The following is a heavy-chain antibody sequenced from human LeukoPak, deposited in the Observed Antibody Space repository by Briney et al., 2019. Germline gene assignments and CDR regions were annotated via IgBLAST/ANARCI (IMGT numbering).Heavy chain of an antibody. V-gene: IGHV4-30-2*01. CDR1: GGSISSGGYS. D-gene: IGHD2-2*01. J-gene: IGHJ4*02. Sequence: PSQTLSLTCAVSGGSISSGGYSWSWIRQPPGKGLEWIGYIYHSGSTYYNPSLKSRVTISVGRSKNQFSLNLRSVTAADTAVHYCARWPLRTDFDYWGQGTLVTVSS. CDR3: ARWPLRTDFDY. CDR2: IYHSGST.